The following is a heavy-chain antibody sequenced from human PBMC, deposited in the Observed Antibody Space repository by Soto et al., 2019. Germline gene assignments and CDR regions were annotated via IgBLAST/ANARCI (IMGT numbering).Heavy chain of an antibody. CDR3: ARVLHSSSLNWFDP. CDR1: GGTFSIYS. V-gene: IGHV1-69*13. J-gene: IGHJ5*02. Sequence: SVKVSCKASGGTFSIYSISWVRQAPGQGLEWMGGIIPIFGTANYAQKFQGRVTITADESTSTAYMELSSLRSEDTAVYYCARVLHSSSLNWFDPWGQGTLVTVSS. D-gene: IGHD6-6*01. CDR2: IIPIFGTA.